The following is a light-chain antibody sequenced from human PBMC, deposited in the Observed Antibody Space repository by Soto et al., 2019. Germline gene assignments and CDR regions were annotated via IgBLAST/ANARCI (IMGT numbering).Light chain of an antibody. V-gene: IGKV1-39*01. CDR1: QSICSY. CDR3: QPSYSTPRT. Sequence: DIPLTQSPSSLSASVGDIVTITCRASQSICSYLNWYQQKPGKAPTLLIYAASSLQGGVPSRFSGGGSGTDFTLTISSLQPEDFATYYCQPSYSTPRTFGHGTPVEIK. J-gene: IGKJ1*01. CDR2: AAS.